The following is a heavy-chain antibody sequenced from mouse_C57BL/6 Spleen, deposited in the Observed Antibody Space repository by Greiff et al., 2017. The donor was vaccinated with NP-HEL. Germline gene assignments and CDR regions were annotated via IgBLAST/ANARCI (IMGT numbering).Heavy chain of an antibody. CDR2: ISSGSSTI. V-gene: IGHV5-17*01. CDR3: ARPYDGYSGAWFAY. Sequence: VQLKESGGGLVKPGGSLKLSCAASGFTFSDYGMHWVRQAPEKGLEWVAYISSGSSTIYYADTVKGRFTISRDNAKNTLFLQMTSLRSEDTAMYYCARPYDGYSGAWFAYWGQGTLVTVSA. J-gene: IGHJ3*01. D-gene: IGHD2-3*01. CDR1: GFTFSDYG.